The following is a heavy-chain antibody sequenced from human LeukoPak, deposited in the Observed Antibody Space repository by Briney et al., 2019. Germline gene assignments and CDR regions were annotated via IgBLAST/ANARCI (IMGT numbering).Heavy chain of an antibody. J-gene: IGHJ4*02. CDR2: ISVSGSST. D-gene: IGHD2-2*02. V-gene: IGHV3-23*01. CDR3: AKDGYCSSTSCNTLYSSSFHPIVDFDY. CDR1: GFTFSSYA. Sequence: GGSLRLSCAASGFTFSSYAMGWVRQAPGKGLEWVSAISVSGSSTYYADSVKGRFTISRDNSKNTLYLQMNSLRAEDTAVYYCAKDGYCSSTSCNTLYSSSFHPIVDFDYWGQGTLVTVSS.